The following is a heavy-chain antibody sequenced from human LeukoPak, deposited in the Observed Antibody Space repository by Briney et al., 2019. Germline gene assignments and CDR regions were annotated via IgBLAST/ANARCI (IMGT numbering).Heavy chain of an antibody. J-gene: IGHJ4*02. CDR2: ISSSSSYI. D-gene: IGHD2-15*01. CDR1: GFTFGSYS. Sequence: GGSLRLSCAASGFTFGSYSMNWVRQAPGKGLEWVSSISSSSSYIYYADSVKGRFTISRDNAKNSLYLQMNSLRAEDTAVYYCARDRDTDIVVVVAAPFDYWGQGTLVTVSS. V-gene: IGHV3-21*01. CDR3: ARDRDTDIVVVVAAPFDY.